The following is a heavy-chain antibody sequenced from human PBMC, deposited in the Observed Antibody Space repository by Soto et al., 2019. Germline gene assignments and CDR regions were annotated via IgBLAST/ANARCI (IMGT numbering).Heavy chain of an antibody. CDR1: GGSISSSSYY. V-gene: IGHV4-39*01. CDR3: ARLRFGAHSHYYYYYYMDV. D-gene: IGHD3-3*01. CDR2: IYYSGST. J-gene: IGHJ6*03. Sequence: TSETLSLTCTVSGGSISSSSYYWGWIRQPPGKGLEWIGSIYYSGSTYYNPSLKSRVTISVDTSKNQFSLKLSSVTAADTAVYYCARLRFGAHSHYYYYYYMDVWGKGTTVTVSS.